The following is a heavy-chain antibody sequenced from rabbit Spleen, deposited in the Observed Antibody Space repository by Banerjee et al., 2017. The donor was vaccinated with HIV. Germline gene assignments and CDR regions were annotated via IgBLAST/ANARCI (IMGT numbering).Heavy chain of an antibody. CDR2: IEVGSSDFT. V-gene: IGHV1S40*01. Sequence: QSLEESGGDLVKPGASLTLTCTASGVSFSFSSYMCWVRQAPGKGLEWIACIEVGSSDFTYYASWAKGRFTISKTSSTTVTLQVTRLTAADTATYFCARDTSSSFSSYGMDLWGPGDPGHRL. J-gene: IGHJ6*01. CDR3: ARDTSSSFSSYGMDL. D-gene: IGHD1-1*01. CDR1: GVSFSFSSY.